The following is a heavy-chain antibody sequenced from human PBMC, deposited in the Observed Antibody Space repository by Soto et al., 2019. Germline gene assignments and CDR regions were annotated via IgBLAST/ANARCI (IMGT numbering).Heavy chain of an antibody. D-gene: IGHD3-9*01. CDR2: ISGSGGST. CDR1: GFTFSSYA. J-gene: IGHJ4*02. Sequence: LSLTCAASGFTFSSYAMSWVRQAPGKGLEWVSAISGSGGSTYYADSVKGRFTISRDNSKNTLYLQMNSLRAEDTAVYYCAKDDRSRLGLVDYWGQGTLVTVSS. V-gene: IGHV3-23*01. CDR3: AKDDRSRLGLVDY.